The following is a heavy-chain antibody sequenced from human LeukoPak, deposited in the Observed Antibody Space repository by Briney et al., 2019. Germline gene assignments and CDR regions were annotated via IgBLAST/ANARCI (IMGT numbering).Heavy chain of an antibody. CDR3: ARDDVAWNDVHWFDP. D-gene: IGHD1-1*01. J-gene: IGHJ5*02. V-gene: IGHV3-21*01. CDR2: ISSTGSSI. CDR1: GFTFSYYT. Sequence: AGGSLRLSCAASGFTFSYYTMSWVRQAPGQGLDWVSSISSTGSSIYYADSVKGRFTISRDNAKNSLYLQMSSLRVEDTAVYYCARDDVAWNDVHWFDPWGQGTLVTVSS.